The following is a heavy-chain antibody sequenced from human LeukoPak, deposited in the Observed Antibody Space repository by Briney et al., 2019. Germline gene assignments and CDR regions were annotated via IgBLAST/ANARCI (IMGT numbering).Heavy chain of an antibody. CDR2: INHSGST. J-gene: IGHJ6*02. CDR3: ATTTIFGVDDYYYYYGMDV. D-gene: IGHD3-3*01. Sequence: SETLSLTCAVYGGSFSGYYWSWIRQPPGKGLEWIGEINHSGSTNYNPSLKSRVTISVDTSKNQFSLKLSSVNAADTAVYYCATTTIFGVDDYYYYYGMDVWGQGTTVTVSS. V-gene: IGHV4-34*01. CDR1: GGSFSGYY.